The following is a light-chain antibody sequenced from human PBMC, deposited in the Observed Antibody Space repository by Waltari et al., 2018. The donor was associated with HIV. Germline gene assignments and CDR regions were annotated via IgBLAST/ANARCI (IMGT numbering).Light chain of an antibody. J-gene: IGKJ4*01. CDR1: QSVSSN. Sequence: EIVMTQSPATLSVSPGERATLSCRASQSVSSNLAWYQQKPGQARRILLYGASTRATGIPARFSGSGSGTECTLTISSLQSEDVAVYYWQQYNNWPLTFGGGTKVEIK. CDR2: GAS. V-gene: IGKV3-15*01. CDR3: QQYNNWPLT.